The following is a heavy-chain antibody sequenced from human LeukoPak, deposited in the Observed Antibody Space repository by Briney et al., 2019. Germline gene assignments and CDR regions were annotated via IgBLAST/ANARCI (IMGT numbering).Heavy chain of an antibody. CDR2: ISSGGTYI. CDR3: ARDRPTGRSRGVVVQ. J-gene: IGHJ4*02. Sequence: PGGSLRLSCAASGFTFDTYAMTWVRHAPGKGLEWVSSISSGGTYIYYAESVRGRSTISRDNTKNFLYLQLSTLRVEDTAVYYCARDRPTGRSRGVVVQWGQGTLVTVSS. CDR1: GFTFDTYA. D-gene: IGHD2-15*01. V-gene: IGHV3-21*01.